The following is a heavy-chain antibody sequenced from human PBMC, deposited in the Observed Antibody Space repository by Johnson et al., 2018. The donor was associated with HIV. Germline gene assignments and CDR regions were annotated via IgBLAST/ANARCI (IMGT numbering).Heavy chain of an antibody. CDR1: GFTFSDYY. Sequence: QVQLVESGGGLVKPGGSLRLSCVASGFTFSDYYMSWIRQAPGKGLEWVSYISGSGSYRDYSDSVKGRFTISRDNAKKLLYLQMSSLRAEDTALYYCARDSTPWGGDYVGYAFDIWGRGTMVTVSS. V-gene: IGHV3-11*04. CDR2: ISGSGSYR. CDR3: ARDSTPWGGDYVGYAFDI. D-gene: IGHD4-17*01. J-gene: IGHJ3*02.